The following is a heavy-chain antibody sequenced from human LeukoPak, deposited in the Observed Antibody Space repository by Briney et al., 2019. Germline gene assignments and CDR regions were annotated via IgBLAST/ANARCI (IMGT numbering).Heavy chain of an antibody. J-gene: IGHJ4*02. V-gene: IGHV4-34*01. CDR1: GFTFSSYP. D-gene: IGHD7-27*01. CDR3: ARVRATGAHDY. CDR2: INHSGST. Sequence: GSLRLSCAASGFTFSSYPMRWVRQPPGKGLEWIGEINHSGSTNYNPSLKSRVTISVDTSKNQFSLKLSSVTAADTAVYYCARVRATGAHDYWGQGTLVTVSS.